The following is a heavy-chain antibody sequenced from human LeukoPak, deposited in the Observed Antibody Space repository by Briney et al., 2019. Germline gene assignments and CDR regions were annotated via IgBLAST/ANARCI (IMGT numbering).Heavy chain of an antibody. CDR1: GGTFSSYA. J-gene: IGHJ4*02. CDR3: ARVQGYSSSWNGY. CDR2: IIPILGIA. Sequence: SVKVSCKASGGTFSSYAISWVRQAPGQGLEWMGRIIPILGIANYAQKFQGRVTITADKSTSTAYMELSSLRSEDTAVYYCARVQGYSSSWNGYWGQGSLVTVSS. V-gene: IGHV1-69*04. D-gene: IGHD6-13*01.